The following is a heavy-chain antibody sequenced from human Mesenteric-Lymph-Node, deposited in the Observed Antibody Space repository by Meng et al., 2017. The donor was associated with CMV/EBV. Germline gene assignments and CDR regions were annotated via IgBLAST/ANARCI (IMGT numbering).Heavy chain of an antibody. Sequence: GESLKISCAASGFTFSSYWMTWVRQAPGKGLEWVGNIKEDGTDKYYVDSVRGRFTISRDNAKNSLYLQMNSLRVEDTAVYYCARDFRIATHWGQGTLVTVSS. CDR3: ARDFRIATH. CDR1: GFTFSSYW. V-gene: IGHV3-7*01. CDR2: IKEDGTDK. J-gene: IGHJ4*02. D-gene: IGHD6-6*01.